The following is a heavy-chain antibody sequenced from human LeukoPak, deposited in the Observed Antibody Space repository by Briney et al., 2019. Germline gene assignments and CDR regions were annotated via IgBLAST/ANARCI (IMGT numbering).Heavy chain of an antibody. CDR1: GGTFSSYA. CDR3: ARDSYYSSSSLGFDY. J-gene: IGHJ4*02. Sequence: ASVKVSCKASGGTFSSYAISWVRQAPGQGLEWMGGIIPIFGTANYAQKFQGRVTITADESTSTAYMELSSLRSEDTAVYYCARDSYYSSSSLGFDYWGQGTLVTVSS. V-gene: IGHV1-69*13. CDR2: IIPIFGTA. D-gene: IGHD6-6*01.